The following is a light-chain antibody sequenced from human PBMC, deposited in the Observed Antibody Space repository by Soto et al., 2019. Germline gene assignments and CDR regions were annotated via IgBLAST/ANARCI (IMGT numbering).Light chain of an antibody. CDR2: DAS. V-gene: IGKV1-5*01. CDR1: QSLNSL. J-gene: IGKJ1*01. Sequence: IQMTHAPSTLSASVGYRVTITLLSSQSLNSLLAFYQQKPGRAPKLLIYDASTLESGVPSRFSGSGSGTEFTLTISSLQTDDFATYYCQQYNSYSSWTFGQGTKVDIK. CDR3: QQYNSYSSWT.